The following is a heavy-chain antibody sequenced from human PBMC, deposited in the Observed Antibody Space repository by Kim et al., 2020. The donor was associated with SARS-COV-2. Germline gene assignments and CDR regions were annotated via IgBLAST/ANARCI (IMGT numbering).Heavy chain of an antibody. V-gene: IGHV1-69*04. Sequence: KFQGRVTITADKSTSTAYMELSSLRSEDTAVYYCAREESFVVPAVYGMDVWGQGTTVTVSS. D-gene: IGHD2-2*01. J-gene: IGHJ6*02. CDR3: AREESFVVPAVYGMDV.